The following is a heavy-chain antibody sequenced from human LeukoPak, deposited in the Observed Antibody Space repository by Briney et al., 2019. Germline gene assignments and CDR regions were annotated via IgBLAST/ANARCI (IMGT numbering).Heavy chain of an antibody. D-gene: IGHD3-9*01. V-gene: IGHV1-46*01. J-gene: IGHJ4*02. CDR3: ARDQGLIGYFDY. CDR1: GYRFTNNY. CDR2: INPSGGNT. Sequence: ASVKVSCKTSGYRFTNNYMHWVRQAPGQGLEWMGIINPSGGNTNYAQKFRGRVTMTRDTSTGTVYMELSSLRSEDTAVHFCARDQGLIGYFDYWGQGTLVTVSS.